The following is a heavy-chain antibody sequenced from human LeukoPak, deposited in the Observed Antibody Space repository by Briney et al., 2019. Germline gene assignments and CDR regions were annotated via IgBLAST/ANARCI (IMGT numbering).Heavy chain of an antibody. J-gene: IGHJ3*02. V-gene: IGHV3-21*01. CDR1: GFTFSSYN. CDR3: ARDVPYYYESSGYYSLGFDI. Sequence: GGSLRLSCAASGFTFSSYNMNWVRQAPGKGLEWVSSISGSSSYIYYADSVKGRFTISRGNAKNSLYLQMNSLRAEDTAVYYCARDVPYYYESSGYYSLGFDIWGQGTMVTVSS. CDR2: ISGSSSYI. D-gene: IGHD3-22*01.